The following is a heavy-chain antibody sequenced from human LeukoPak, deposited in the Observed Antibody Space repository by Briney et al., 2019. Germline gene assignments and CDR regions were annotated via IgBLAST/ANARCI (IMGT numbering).Heavy chain of an antibody. CDR1: GGSISSYY. J-gene: IGHJ4*02. D-gene: IGHD6-19*01. CDR3: ARATSGQFYYFDY. Sequence: PSETLSFTCTVSGGSISSYYWSWIRQPAGKGLEWIGRIYTSGSTNYNPSLKSRVTMSVDTSKNQFSLKLRSMTAADTAVYYCARATSGQFYYFDYWGQGTLVNVSS. V-gene: IGHV4-4*07. CDR2: IYTSGST.